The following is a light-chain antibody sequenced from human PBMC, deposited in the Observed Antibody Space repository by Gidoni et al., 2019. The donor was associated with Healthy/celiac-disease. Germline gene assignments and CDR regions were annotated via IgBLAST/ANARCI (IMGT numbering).Light chain of an antibody. CDR2: GAS. CDR3: QQYNNWPPLT. CDR1: QRVSSN. J-gene: IGKJ4*01. Sequence: EIVMTQSPATLSLSPGERATLSCRASQRVSSNLAWYQQKHGQAPRLLIYGASTRATGIPARFSGSGSGTEFTLTISSLQSEDFAVYYCQQYNNWPPLTFGGGTKVEIK. V-gene: IGKV3-15*01.